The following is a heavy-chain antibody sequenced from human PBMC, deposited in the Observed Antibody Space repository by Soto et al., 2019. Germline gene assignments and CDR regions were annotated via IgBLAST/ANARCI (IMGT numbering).Heavy chain of an antibody. CDR2: FISCISTI. CDR1: GFTFSSYS. Sequence: GGSLRLSCAASGFTFSSYSMNWVRQAPGKGLEWVSFFISCISTIYYADSVKGRFTISRDNAKNSLYLQMNSLRAEDTAVYYCARDGGSYNWFDPWGQGTLVTVSS. V-gene: IGHV3-48*01. J-gene: IGHJ5*02. D-gene: IGHD6-19*01. CDR3: ARDGGSYNWFDP.